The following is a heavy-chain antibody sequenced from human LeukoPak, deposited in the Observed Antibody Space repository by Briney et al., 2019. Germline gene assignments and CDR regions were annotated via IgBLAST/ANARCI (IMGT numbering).Heavy chain of an antibody. CDR3: AREGRLRNWFDP. CDR1: GYTFTSYY. J-gene: IGHJ5*02. D-gene: IGHD2-15*01. V-gene: IGHV1-46*01. CDR2: INPSGGST. Sequence: ASVKVSCKASGYTFTSYYMHWVRQAPGQGLEWMGIINPSGGSTSYAQKFQGRVTMTRDTSTSTVYMEPSSLRSEDTAVYYCAREGRLRNWFDPWGQGTLVTVSS.